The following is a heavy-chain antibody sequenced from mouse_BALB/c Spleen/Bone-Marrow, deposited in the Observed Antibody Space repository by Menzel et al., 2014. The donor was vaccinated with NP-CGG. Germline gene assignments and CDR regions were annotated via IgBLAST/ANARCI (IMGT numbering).Heavy chain of an antibody. Sequence: VQLKQSGAELVKPGASVKLSCTASGFKFXDTHMHWVKQRPEQGLEWIGRIDPASGDTKYDPKFQGKAAITGDTSSNTAYLQLSSLTSEDTAVYYCSRDYGGTAWFAYWGQGTLVTVSA. CDR1: GFKFXDTH. D-gene: IGHD1-1*01. CDR2: IDPASGDT. V-gene: IGHV14-3*02. CDR3: SRDYGGTAWFAY. J-gene: IGHJ3*01.